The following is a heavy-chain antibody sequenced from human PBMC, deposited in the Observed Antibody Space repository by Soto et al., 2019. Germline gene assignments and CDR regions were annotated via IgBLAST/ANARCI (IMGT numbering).Heavy chain of an antibody. CDR3: AIFSGEDILTGYL. V-gene: IGHV3-30*03. J-gene: IGHJ5*02. Sequence: ESGGGVVQPGRSLRLSCAASGFTFSSYGMHWVRQAPGKGLEWVAVISYDGSNKYYADSVKGRFTISRDNSKNTLYLQMNSLRAEDTAVYYCAIFSGEDILTGYLWGQGTLVTVSS. D-gene: IGHD3-9*01. CDR2: ISYDGSNK. CDR1: GFTFSSYG.